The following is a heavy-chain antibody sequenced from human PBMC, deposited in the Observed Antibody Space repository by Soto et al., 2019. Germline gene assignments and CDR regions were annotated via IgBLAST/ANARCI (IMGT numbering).Heavy chain of an antibody. D-gene: IGHD2-15*01. J-gene: IGHJ4*02. CDR1: GGSISSGGYY. CDR2: IYYSGST. Sequence: SETVSLTXTVSGGSISSGGYYWSWIRQHPGKGLEWIGYIYYSGSTYYNPSLKSRVTISVDTSKNQFSLKLSSVTAADTAVYYCARGHSGVLALGYWGQGTLVTVSS. CDR3: ARGHSGVLALGY. V-gene: IGHV4-31*02.